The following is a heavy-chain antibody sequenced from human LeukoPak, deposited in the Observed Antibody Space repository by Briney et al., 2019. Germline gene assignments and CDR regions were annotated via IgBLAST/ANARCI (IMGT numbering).Heavy chain of an antibody. D-gene: IGHD5-24*01. CDR1: GGSISSYY. J-gene: IGHJ4*02. V-gene: IGHV4-59*01. CDR3: ARGRDGYNGDYFDY. CDR2: IYYSGST. Sequence: KPSETLSLTCTVSGGSISSYYWSWIRQPPGKGLEWIGYIYYSGSTNYNPSLKSRVTISVDTFKNQFSLKLSSVTAADTAVYYCARGRDGYNGDYFDYWGQGTLVTVSS.